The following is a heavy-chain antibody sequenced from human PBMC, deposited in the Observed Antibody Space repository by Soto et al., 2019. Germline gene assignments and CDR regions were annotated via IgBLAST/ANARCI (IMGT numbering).Heavy chain of an antibody. Sequence: GGSLRLSCAASGFTVSSNYMSWVRQAPGKGLEWVSVIYSGGSTYYADSVKGRLTISRDNSKNTLCLQMNSLRAEDTAVYYCARDLKYCSGGSCYRHFDYWGQGTLVTVSS. V-gene: IGHV3-66*01. J-gene: IGHJ4*02. CDR3: ARDLKYCSGGSCYRHFDY. CDR1: GFTVSSNY. CDR2: IYSGGST. D-gene: IGHD2-15*01.